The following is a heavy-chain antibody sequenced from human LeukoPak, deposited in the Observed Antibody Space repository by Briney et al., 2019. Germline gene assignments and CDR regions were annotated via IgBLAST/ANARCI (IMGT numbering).Heavy chain of an antibody. J-gene: IGHJ6*03. CDR3: ARSSGWYHRGPDYYYYYMDV. CDR1: GFTLSSYG. CDR2: ISSSSSYI. D-gene: IGHD6-19*01. Sequence: GGSLRLSCAGSGFTLSSYGMDWVRQAPGKGLEWVSSISSSSSYIYYADSVKGRFTISRDGAKNSLYLQMDSLRADDTAVYYCARSSGWYHRGPDYYYYYMDVWGKGTTVTVS. V-gene: IGHV3-21*01.